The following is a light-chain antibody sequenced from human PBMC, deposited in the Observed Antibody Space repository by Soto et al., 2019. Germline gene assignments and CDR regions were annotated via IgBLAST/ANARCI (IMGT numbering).Light chain of an antibody. CDR3: SSYAGSNNLGV. J-gene: IGLJ1*01. CDR2: HVT. CDR1: SVDVGDYNS. Sequence: QSALTQPASVSGSPGQSITISCTGSSVDVGDYNSVSWYQQHPGKAPKVMIYHVTIRASGVSNRFSGSKSGNTASLTISGLQAEDEADYYCSSYAGSNNLGVFGNGTKVTVL. V-gene: IGLV2-14*03.